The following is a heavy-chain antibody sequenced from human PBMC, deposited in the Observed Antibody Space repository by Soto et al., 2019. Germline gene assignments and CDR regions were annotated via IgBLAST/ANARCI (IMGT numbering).Heavy chain of an antibody. V-gene: IGHV3-53*04. Sequence: VQLVESGGGLVQPGGSLRLSCAASGFTVSSNYMSWVRQAPGKGLEWVSVIYSGGSTYYADSVKGRFTISRHNSKNTLYLQMNRLRAEDTAVYYCARVAPKYQLPIPGPFDYWGQGTLVTVSS. CDR1: GFTVSSNY. CDR3: ARVAPKYQLPIPGPFDY. CDR2: IYSGGST. D-gene: IGHD2-2*01. J-gene: IGHJ4*02.